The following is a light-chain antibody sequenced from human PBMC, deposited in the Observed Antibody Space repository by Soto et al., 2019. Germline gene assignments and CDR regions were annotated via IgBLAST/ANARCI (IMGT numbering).Light chain of an antibody. CDR3: QQTYSTPWT. CDR1: QNIESY. J-gene: IGKJ1*01. CDR2: DAA. Sequence: DIQMTQSPSSLSASVGDRVTITCRASQNIESYLNWYQQRPGKAPRLLIHDAASLQSGVPSRFSGSGSGTDFALTINSLQPEDFATIYCQQTYSTPWTFGQGTKVDIK. V-gene: IGKV1-39*01.